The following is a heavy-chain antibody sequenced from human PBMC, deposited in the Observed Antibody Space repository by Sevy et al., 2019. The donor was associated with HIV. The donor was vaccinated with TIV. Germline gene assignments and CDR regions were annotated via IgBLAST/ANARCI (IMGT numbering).Heavy chain of an antibody. CDR2: ISTSGTT. J-gene: IGHJ5*02. CDR1: GGSISSYY. CDR3: ARDSIHTANWFDP. V-gene: IGHV4-4*07. Sequence: SENLSLTCTVSGGSISSYYWSWIRQPAGKGLECIGRISTSGTTNYNPSLKSRVTMSVDTSKNQLSLRLSSVTAADTAVYYCARDSIHTANWFDPWGQGTLVTVSS. D-gene: IGHD2-2*02.